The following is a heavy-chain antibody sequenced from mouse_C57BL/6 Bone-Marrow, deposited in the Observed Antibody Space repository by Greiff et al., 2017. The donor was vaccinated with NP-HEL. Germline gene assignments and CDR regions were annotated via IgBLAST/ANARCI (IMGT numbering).Heavy chain of an antibody. J-gene: IGHJ2*01. V-gene: IGHV1-69*01. CDR2: IDPSDSYT. Sequence: QVQLQQSGAELVMPGASVKLSCKASGYTFSSYWMHWVKQRPGQGLEWIGEIDPSDSYTNYNQKFKGKSTLTVDKSSSTAYMQLSSLTSEDSAVYYCQRPGGQDYWGQGTTLTVSA. CDR1: GYTFSSYW. CDR3: QRPGGQDY. D-gene: IGHD3-2*02.